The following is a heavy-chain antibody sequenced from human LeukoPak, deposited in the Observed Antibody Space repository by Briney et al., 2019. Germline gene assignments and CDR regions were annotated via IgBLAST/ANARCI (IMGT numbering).Heavy chain of an antibody. CDR1: GFTFSSYW. D-gene: IGHD3-22*01. V-gene: IGHV3-7*01. CDR2: IKQDGSEK. CDR3: ARGGYYYHISGYYDYFDY. Sequence: GGSLRLSCATSGFTFSSYWMNWVRQAPGKGLEWVANIKQDGSEKPYVDSVQGRFTISRDNAKNSLYLQMNSLRAEDTAVYYCARGGYYYHISGYYDYFDYWGQGTLVTVSS. J-gene: IGHJ4*02.